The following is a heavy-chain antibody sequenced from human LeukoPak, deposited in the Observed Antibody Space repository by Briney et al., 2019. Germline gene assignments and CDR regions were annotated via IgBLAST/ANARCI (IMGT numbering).Heavy chain of an antibody. Sequence: GASVKVSCKASGYTFTSYGISWVRQAPGQGLEWMGWISGYNGNTNYAQKLQGRVTMTRDISTSTAYMELRSLRSDDTAAYYCARDGSSYGSPMDVRGQGTTVTVSS. CDR1: GYTFTSYG. CDR3: ARDGSSYGSPMDV. D-gene: IGHD3-10*01. CDR2: ISGYNGNT. J-gene: IGHJ6*02. V-gene: IGHV1-18*01.